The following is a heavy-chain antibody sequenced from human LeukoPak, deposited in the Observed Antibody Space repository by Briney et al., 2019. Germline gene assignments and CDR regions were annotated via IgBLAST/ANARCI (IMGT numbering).Heavy chain of an antibody. D-gene: IGHD1-1*01. CDR3: ARGSSWNDLDV. V-gene: IGHV1-18*01. CDR1: GYMFSNFFSSYG. Sequence: ASVKVSCKASGYMFSNFFSSYGITWVRQAPGQGLEWMGWISPYKGNKKFAQKFQGRVTMTTDTSTTTAYMELRSLRSDDTAVYYCARGSSWNDLDVWGQGTTVTVSS. CDR2: ISPYKGNK. J-gene: IGHJ6*02.